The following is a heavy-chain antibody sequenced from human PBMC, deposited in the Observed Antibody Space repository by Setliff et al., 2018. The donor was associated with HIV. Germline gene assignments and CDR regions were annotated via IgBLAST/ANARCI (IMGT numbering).Heavy chain of an antibody. V-gene: IGHV3-23*01. J-gene: IGHJ4*02. Sequence: PGGSLRLSCAASGFTVSSNFMSWVRQAPGKGLEWVSAISGSGGSTYYADSVKGRFTISRDNSKNTLYLQMNSLRAEDTAVYYCAREPSGSGNYFYFDYWGQGTLVTVSS. CDR1: GFTVSSNF. D-gene: IGHD1-26*01. CDR2: ISGSGGST. CDR3: AREPSGSGNYFYFDY.